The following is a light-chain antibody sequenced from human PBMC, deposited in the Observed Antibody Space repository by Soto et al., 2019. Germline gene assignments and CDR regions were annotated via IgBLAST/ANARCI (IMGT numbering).Light chain of an antibody. J-gene: IGKJ5*01. V-gene: IGKV1-39*01. CDR3: QQSYNTPT. Sequence: DIQMTQSPSSLSASVGDRVTITCRASQSISKDLNWYQQKPGEAPMLLIYDASTLQGGVPSRFSGSGSGTDFTLTISSLQPEDFATYYCQQSYNTPTFGQGTRLEIK. CDR1: QSISKD. CDR2: DAS.